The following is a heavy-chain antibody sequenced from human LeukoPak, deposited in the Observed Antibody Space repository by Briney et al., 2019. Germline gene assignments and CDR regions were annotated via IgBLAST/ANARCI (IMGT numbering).Heavy chain of an antibody. CDR1: GFTFSSYG. CDR3: ARDRAGLFDY. V-gene: IGHV3-66*01. D-gene: IGHD5-24*01. J-gene: IGHJ4*02. Sequence: PGGSLRLSCAASGFTFSSYGMHWVRQAPGKGLEWVSVIYSGGSTYYADSVKGRFTISRDNSKSTLYLQMNSLRAEDTAVYYCARDRAGLFDYWGQGTLVTVSS. CDR2: IYSGGST.